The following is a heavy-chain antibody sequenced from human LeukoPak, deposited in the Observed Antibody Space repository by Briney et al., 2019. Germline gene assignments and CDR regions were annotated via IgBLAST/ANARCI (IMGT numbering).Heavy chain of an antibody. CDR1: GGSISSSSYY. V-gene: IGHV4-39*01. J-gene: IGHJ5*02. D-gene: IGHD2-2*01. Sequence: PSETLSLTCTVSGGSISSSSYYWGWIRQPPGKGLEWIGSIYYSGSTYYNPSLKSRVTISVDTSKNQFSLKLSSVTAADTAVYYCARLGYCSSTSCDRFDPWGQGTLVTVSS. CDR2: IYYSGST. CDR3: ARLGYCSSTSCDRFDP.